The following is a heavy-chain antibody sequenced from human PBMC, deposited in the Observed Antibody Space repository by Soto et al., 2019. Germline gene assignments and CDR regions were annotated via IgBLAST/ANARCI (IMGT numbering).Heavy chain of an antibody. D-gene: IGHD1-26*01. CDR3: ARDLAKGGGSAGSGY. Sequence: ASVKVSCKASGYTFTVYYMHWVRQAPGQGLEWMGWINPKSGGTMYPQKFQGRVTMTWDTSISTAYMALTRLRSDDTAVYYCARDLAKGGGSAGSGYWGQGTLVTVSS. CDR1: GYTFTVYY. V-gene: IGHV1-2*02. J-gene: IGHJ4*02. CDR2: INPKSGGT.